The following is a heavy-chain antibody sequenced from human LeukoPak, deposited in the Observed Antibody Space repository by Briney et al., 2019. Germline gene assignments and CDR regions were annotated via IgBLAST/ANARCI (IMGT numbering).Heavy chain of an antibody. J-gene: IGHJ4*02. CDR1: GFTFSSYW. CDR3: ARDHSEPGVFLDS. Sequence: SGGSLRLSCAASGFTFSSYWMIWVRQAPGKGLEWVANINQVGSEKYYVDSVKGRFTISRDNAKNSLFLQMNRLRAEDTAVYYCARDHSEPGVFLDSWGQGTLVTV. D-gene: IGHD1-14*01. CDR2: INQVGSEK. V-gene: IGHV3-7*05.